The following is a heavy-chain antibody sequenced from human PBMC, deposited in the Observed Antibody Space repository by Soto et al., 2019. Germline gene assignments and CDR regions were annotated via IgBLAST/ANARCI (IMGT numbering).Heavy chain of an antibody. Sequence: ASVKVSCKASGYTFTSYDINWVRQATGQGLEWMGWMNPNSGNTGYAQKFQGRVTMTRNTSISTAYMELSSLRSEDTAVYYCARGNYDFWSGDYYYYMDVWGKGTTVTVSS. CDR3: ARGNYDFWSGDYYYYMDV. D-gene: IGHD3-3*01. J-gene: IGHJ6*03. CDR1: GYTFTSYD. CDR2: MNPNSGNT. V-gene: IGHV1-8*01.